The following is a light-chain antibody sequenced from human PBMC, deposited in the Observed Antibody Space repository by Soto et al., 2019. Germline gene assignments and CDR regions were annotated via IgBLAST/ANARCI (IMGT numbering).Light chain of an antibody. V-gene: IGKV3-11*01. CDR2: DAS. CDR1: QSVSSY. Sequence: EIVLTQSPATLSLSPGERATLSCRASQSVSSYLAWYQQKPGQAPRLLIYDASNRATGIPARFSGSGYGTDFTLTISSLEPEDFAVYYCQQRSHWPPAFGQGTKVEIK. CDR3: QQRSHWPPA. J-gene: IGKJ2*01.